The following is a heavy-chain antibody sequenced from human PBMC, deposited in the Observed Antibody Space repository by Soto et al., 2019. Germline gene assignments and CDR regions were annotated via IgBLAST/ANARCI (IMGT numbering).Heavy chain of an antibody. CDR2: IKQDGSEK. Sequence: GGSLRLSCAASGFTLSSYWMTWVRQAPGKGLEWVANIKQDGSEKYYVDSVKGRFTISRDNAKNSLYLQMNSLRAEDTAVYYCATHPYSSGWYCWGQGT. J-gene: IGHJ4*02. CDR1: GFTLSSYW. CDR3: ATHPYSSGWYC. V-gene: IGHV3-7*02. D-gene: IGHD6-13*01.